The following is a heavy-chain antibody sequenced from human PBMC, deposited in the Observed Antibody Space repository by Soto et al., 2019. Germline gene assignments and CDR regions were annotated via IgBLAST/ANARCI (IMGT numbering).Heavy chain of an antibody. CDR1: GFTSSSYG. CDR2: ISYDGSNT. D-gene: IGHD1-26*01. J-gene: IGHJ4*02. CDR3: AKVSLVGATSEAYDY. Sequence: PGGSLRLSCSASGFTSSSYGMHWVRQAPGKGLEWVAVISYDGSNTYYLDSVKGRFTISRDNSKSTLSLQMDSLRPEDTAVYYCAKVSLVGATSEAYDYWGQGTLVTVSS. V-gene: IGHV3-30*18.